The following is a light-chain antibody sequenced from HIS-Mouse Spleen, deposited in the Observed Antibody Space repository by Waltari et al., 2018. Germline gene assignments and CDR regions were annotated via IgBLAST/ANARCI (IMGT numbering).Light chain of an antibody. CDR1: SSDVGGYNS. CDR3: SSYTSSSTYV. V-gene: IGLV2-14*03. J-gene: IGLJ1*01. CDR2: DVS. Sequence: QSALTQPASVSGSPGQSITIPCTGTSSDVGGYNSVPWYQQHPGKAPKLMIYDVSNRPSGVSNRFSGSKSGNTASLTISGLQAEDEADYYCSSYTSSSTYVFGTGTKVTVL.